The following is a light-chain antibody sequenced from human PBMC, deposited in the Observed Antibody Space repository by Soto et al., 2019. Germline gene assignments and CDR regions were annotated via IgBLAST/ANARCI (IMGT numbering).Light chain of an antibody. CDR3: QQYTRSPLT. Sequence: EIGVAQSDSTLSLSAGEGATPSWGASPSVSSNYLAWYQQKHGQAPRLLIYGASNRATGIPDRFSGSGYGTEFNLTISRLETEDFAVYYCQQYTRSPLTFGQGTKVDIK. CDR2: GAS. CDR1: PSVSSNY. J-gene: IGKJ1*01. V-gene: IGKV3-20*01.